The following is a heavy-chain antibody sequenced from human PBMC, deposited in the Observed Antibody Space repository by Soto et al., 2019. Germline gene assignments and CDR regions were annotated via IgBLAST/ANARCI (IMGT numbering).Heavy chain of an antibody. V-gene: IGHV3-23*01. CDR2: IGGGDGTT. Sequence: EVQLLESGGDLVQPGGSLRLSCAASGFTFTNFAMSWVRQAPGKGLEWVSTIGGGDGTTYYADSVKGRFTISRDNSNTPLYLQMNSLRAGDTAVYFCAKGTLVNHPGTGAFDTWGKGQWSSSLQ. CDR1: GFTFTNFA. CDR3: AKGTLVNHPGTGAFDT. J-gene: IGHJ3*02. D-gene: IGHD1-7*01.